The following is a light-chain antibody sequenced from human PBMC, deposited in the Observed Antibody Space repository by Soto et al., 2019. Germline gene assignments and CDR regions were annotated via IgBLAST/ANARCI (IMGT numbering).Light chain of an antibody. CDR1: QSVNSN. J-gene: IGKJ1*01. Sequence: ILMTPSPSTLSVTAGERAPLSCRSSQSVNSNVAWYQQKPGQAPRLLIYGASTRATGIPARFSGSGSGTEFTLTISSLHSEDFAVYYCQQYNNWWTFGQGTKVDI. V-gene: IGKV3-15*01. CDR3: QQYNNWWT. CDR2: GAS.